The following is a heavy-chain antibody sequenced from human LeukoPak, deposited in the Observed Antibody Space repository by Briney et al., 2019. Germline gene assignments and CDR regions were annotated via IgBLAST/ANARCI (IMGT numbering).Heavy chain of an antibody. CDR2: IYYSGST. CDR3: ARGIIVGATRDAFDI. D-gene: IGHD1-26*01. V-gene: IGHV4-39*07. Sequence: SETLSLTCTVSGGSISSSSYYWGWVRQPPGKGLEWIGSIYYSGSTYYNPSLKSQVTISVDTSKNQFSLKLSSVTAADTAVYYCARGIIVGATRDAFDIWGQGTTVTVSS. J-gene: IGHJ3*02. CDR1: GGSISSSSYY.